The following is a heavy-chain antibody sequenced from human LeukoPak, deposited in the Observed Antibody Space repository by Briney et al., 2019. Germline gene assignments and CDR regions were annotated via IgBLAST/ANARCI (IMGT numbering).Heavy chain of an antibody. CDR3: AREPIRYCSSTSCYYGGPYYYGMDV. CDR2: ISSSSSYI. J-gene: IGHJ6*02. Sequence: GGSLRLSCAASAFTFSSYSMNWVRQAPGKGLEWVSSISSSSSYIYYADSVKGRFTISRDNAKNSLYLQMNSLRAEDTAVYYCAREPIRYCSSTSCYYGGPYYYGMDVWGQGTTVTVSS. D-gene: IGHD2-2*01. V-gene: IGHV3-21*01. CDR1: AFTFSSYS.